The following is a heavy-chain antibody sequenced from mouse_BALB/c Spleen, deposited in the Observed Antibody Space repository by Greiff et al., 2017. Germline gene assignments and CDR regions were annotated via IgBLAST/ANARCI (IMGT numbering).Heavy chain of an antibody. V-gene: IGHV5-9-4*01. CDR2: ISSGGSYT. CDR1: GFTFSSYA. J-gene: IGHJ4*01. CDR3: AREGYGNYYAMDY. D-gene: IGHD2-10*02. Sequence: EVQGVESGGGLVKPGGSLKLSCAASGFTFSSYAMSWVRQSPEKRLEWVAEISSGGSYTYYPDSVKGRFTISRDNAKNNLYLQMSSLKSEDTAMYYCAREGYGNYYAMDYWGQGTSVTVSS.